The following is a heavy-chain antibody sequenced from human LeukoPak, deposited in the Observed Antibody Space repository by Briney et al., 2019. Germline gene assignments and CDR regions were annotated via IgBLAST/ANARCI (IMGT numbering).Heavy chain of an antibody. CDR3: ARGHSSGYYIFDY. V-gene: IGHV4-59*01. D-gene: IGHD3-22*01. J-gene: IGHJ4*02. CDR1: GGSISHYY. CDR2: IYYTGTT. Sequence: SETLSLTCTVSGGSISHYYWSWIRQPPGKGPEWIGYIYYTGTTNYNPSLKSRVTISVDTSKNQFSLKLSSVTAADTAVYYCARGHSSGYYIFDYWGQGTLVTVSS.